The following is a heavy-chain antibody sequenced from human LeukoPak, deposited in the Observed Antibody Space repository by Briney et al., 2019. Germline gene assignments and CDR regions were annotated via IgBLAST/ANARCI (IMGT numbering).Heavy chain of an antibody. CDR2: IYSGGST. CDR3: ARAKGTAMIKGHWFDP. CDR1: GFTVSSNY. V-gene: IGHV3-66*01. Sequence: GSLRLSCAASGFTVSSNYMSWVRQAPGKGLEWVSVIYSGGSTYYADSVKGRFTISRDNSKNTLYLQMNSLRAEDTAVYYCARAKGTAMIKGHWFDPWGQGTLVTVSS. J-gene: IGHJ5*02. D-gene: IGHD5-18*01.